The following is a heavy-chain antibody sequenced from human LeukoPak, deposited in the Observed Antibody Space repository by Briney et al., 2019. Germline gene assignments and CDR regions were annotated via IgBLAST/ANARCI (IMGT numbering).Heavy chain of an antibody. D-gene: IGHD2-2*01. J-gene: IGHJ4*02. CDR2: IWYDGSNK. Sequence: PGGSLRLSCAASGFTFGSYAMSWVRQAPGKGLEWVAVIWYDGSNKYYADSVKGRFTISRDNSKNTLYLQMNSLRAEDTAVYYCAKDYARYCSSTSCYALGYWGQGTLVTVSS. V-gene: IGHV3-33*06. CDR3: AKDYARYCSSTSCYALGY. CDR1: GFTFGSYA.